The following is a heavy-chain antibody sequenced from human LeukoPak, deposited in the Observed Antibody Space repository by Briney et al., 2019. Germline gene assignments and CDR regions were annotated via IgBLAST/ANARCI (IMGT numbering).Heavy chain of an antibody. CDR3: ARAPRREQLVRYFQH. J-gene: IGHJ1*01. V-gene: IGHV3-9*01. Sequence: GGSLRLSCAASGFTFSSYAMSWVRQAPGKGLEWVSGISWNSGSIGYADSVKGRFTISRDNAKNSLYLQMNSLRAEDTALYYCARAPRREQLVRYFQHWGQGTLVTVSS. CDR2: ISWNSGSI. CDR1: GFTFSSYA. D-gene: IGHD6-13*01.